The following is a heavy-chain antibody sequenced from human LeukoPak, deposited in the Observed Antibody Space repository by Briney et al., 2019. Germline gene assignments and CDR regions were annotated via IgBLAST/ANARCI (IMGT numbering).Heavy chain of an antibody. D-gene: IGHD3-3*01. CDR1: GGSIRSYY. V-gene: IGHV4-59*08. CDR3: ARGYYDFWSGYSAI. CDR2: IHDSGST. J-gene: IGHJ3*02. Sequence: SETLSLTCTVSGGSIRSYYWSWIRQPPGKGLEWIAHIHDSGSTYYNPSLNSRLTMSVDTSKNQFSLRLSSVTAADTAVYYCARGYYDFWSGYSAIWGQGTMVTVSS.